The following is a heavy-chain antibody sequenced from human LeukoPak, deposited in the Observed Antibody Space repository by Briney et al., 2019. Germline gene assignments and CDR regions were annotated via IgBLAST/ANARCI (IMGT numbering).Heavy chain of an antibody. V-gene: IGHV3-30*02. Sequence: GGSLRLSCAASGFIFSSYGMHWVRQAPGKGLEWVAFIRYDGSNKYYADSVKGRFTISRDNSKNTLYLQMNSQRAEDTAVYYCARDSYYGSGSYHLYYYYGMDVWGQGTTVTVSS. CDR1: GFIFSSYG. D-gene: IGHD3-10*01. CDR2: IRYDGSNK. CDR3: ARDSYYGSGSYHLYYYYGMDV. J-gene: IGHJ6*02.